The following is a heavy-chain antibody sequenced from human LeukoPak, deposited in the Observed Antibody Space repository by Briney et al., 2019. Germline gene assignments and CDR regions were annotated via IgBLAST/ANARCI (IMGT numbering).Heavy chain of an antibody. V-gene: IGHV3-21*01. CDR2: ISSSSSYI. D-gene: IGHD4-17*01. J-gene: IGHJ4*02. CDR3: AREPDYGDPWAWVDY. CDR1: GFTFSSYS. Sequence: GGSLRLSCAASGFTFSSYSMNWVRQAPGKGLEWVSSISSSSSYIYYADSVKGRFTISRDNAKNSLYLQMNSLRAEDTAVYYCAREPDYGDPWAWVDYWGQGTLVTVSS.